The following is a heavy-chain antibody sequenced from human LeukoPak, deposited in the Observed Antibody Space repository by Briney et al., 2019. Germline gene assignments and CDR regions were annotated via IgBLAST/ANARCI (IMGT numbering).Heavy chain of an antibody. CDR1: GGSISSGSYY. Sequence: PSETLSLTCTVSGGSISSGSYYWSWIRQPPGKGLEWIGYIYYSGSTNYNPSLKSRVTISVDTSKNQFSLKLSSVTAADTAVYYCARDVRAAAGTIYYYYGMDVWGQGTTVTVSS. V-gene: IGHV4-61*01. CDR3: ARDVRAAAGTIYYYYGMDV. J-gene: IGHJ6*02. CDR2: IYYSGST. D-gene: IGHD6-13*01.